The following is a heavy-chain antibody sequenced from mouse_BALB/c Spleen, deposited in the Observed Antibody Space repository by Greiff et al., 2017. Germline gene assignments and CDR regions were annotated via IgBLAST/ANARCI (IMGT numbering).Heavy chain of an antibody. J-gene: IGHJ3*01. Sequence: DVKLQESGPGLVKPSQSLSLTCSVTGYSFTSGYYWYWIRQSPGNKLEWMGYISYDGSNNYNPSLKNRISITRDTSKNQFFLKLNSVTTEDTATYYCAREDGYYWWFAYWGQGTLVTVSA. CDR1: GYSFTSGYY. CDR2: ISYDGSN. D-gene: IGHD2-3*01. CDR3: AREDGYYWWFAY. V-gene: IGHV3-6*02.